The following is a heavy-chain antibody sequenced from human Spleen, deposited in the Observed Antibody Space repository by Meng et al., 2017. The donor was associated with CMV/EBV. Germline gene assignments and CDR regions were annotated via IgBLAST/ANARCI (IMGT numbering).Heavy chain of an antibody. D-gene: IGHD4-11*01. J-gene: IGHJ5*02. V-gene: IGHV1-2*02. Sequence: ASVKVSCKASGYTFTSYGISWVRQAPGQGLEWMGWINPNSGGTNYAQKFQGRVTMTRDTSISTAYMELSRLRSDDTAVYYCARGTTVTLGRFDPWGQGTLVTVSS. CDR1: GYTFTSYG. CDR3: ARGTTVTLGRFDP. CDR2: INPNSGGT.